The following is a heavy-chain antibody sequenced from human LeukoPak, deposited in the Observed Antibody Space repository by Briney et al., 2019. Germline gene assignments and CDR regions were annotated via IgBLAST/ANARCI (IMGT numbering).Heavy chain of an antibody. J-gene: IGHJ5*02. CDR3: ASGGIAAAGSISNWFDP. Sequence: GGSLRLSCAASGFTFSSYWMSWVRQAPGKELEWVANIKQDGSEKYYVDSVKGRFTISRDNAKNSLYLQMNSLRAEDTAVYYCASGGIAAAGSISNWFDPWGQGTLVTVSS. V-gene: IGHV3-7*01. CDR1: GFTFSSYW. CDR2: IKQDGSEK. D-gene: IGHD6-13*01.